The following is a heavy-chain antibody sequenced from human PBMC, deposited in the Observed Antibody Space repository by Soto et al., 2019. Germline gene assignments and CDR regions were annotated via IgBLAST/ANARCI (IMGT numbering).Heavy chain of an antibody. J-gene: IGHJ4*02. CDR3: ARRDIMTGYVYFDY. D-gene: IGHD3-9*01. V-gene: IGHV5-51*03. CDR1: GYTFTTYW. Sequence: EVQLVQSGAEVKKPGESLKISCKASGYTFTTYWIGWVRQIPGKGLQWMGIIYPDDSDTRYSPSFQGQVTISADKSIDTAYLQWSSLKASDTAMYYCARRDIMTGYVYFDYWGQGTLVTVSS. CDR2: IYPDDSDT.